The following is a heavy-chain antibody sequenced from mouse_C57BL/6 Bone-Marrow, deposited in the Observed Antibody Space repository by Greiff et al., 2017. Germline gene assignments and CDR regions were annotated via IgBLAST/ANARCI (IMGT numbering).Heavy chain of an antibody. CDR2: INPSSGYT. Sequence: QVQLKQSGAELAKPGASVKLSCKASGYTFTSYWMHWVKQRPGQGLEWIGYINPSSGYTKYNQKFKDKATLTADKSSSTAYMQLSSLTYEDSAVYYCARMYYYGSSYVAWFAYWGQGTLVTVSA. D-gene: IGHD1-1*01. CDR3: ARMYYYGSSYVAWFAY. J-gene: IGHJ3*01. V-gene: IGHV1-7*01. CDR1: GYTFTSYW.